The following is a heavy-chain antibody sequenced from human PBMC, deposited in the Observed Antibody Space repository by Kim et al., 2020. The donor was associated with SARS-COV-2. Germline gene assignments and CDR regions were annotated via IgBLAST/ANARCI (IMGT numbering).Heavy chain of an antibody. J-gene: IGHJ6*02. D-gene: IGHD5-18*01. CDR1: GFTFSSYG. CDR2: ISYDGSNK. CDR3: AKEHTAITTTEGLPMDV. V-gene: IGHV3-30*18. Sequence: GGSLRLSCAASGFTFSSYGMHWVRQAPGKGLEWVAVISYDGSNKYYADSVKGRFTISRDNSKNTLYLQMNSLRAEDTAVYYCAKEHTAITTTEGLPMDVWGQGTTVTVSS.